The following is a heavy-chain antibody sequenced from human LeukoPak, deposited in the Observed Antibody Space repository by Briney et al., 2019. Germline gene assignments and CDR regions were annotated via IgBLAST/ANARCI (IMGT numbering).Heavy chain of an antibody. J-gene: IGHJ6*03. CDR2: INHSGST. D-gene: IGHD5-24*01. Sequence: SETLSLTCAVYGGSFSGYYWSWIRQPPGKGLEWIGEINHSGSTNYNPSLKSRVTISVDTSKNQFSLKLSSVTAADTAVYYCARQVVEMATIGIPGNYYYYYYMDVWGKGTTVTISS. CDR3: ARQVVEMATIGIPGNYYYYYYMDV. CDR1: GGSFSGYY. V-gene: IGHV4-34*01.